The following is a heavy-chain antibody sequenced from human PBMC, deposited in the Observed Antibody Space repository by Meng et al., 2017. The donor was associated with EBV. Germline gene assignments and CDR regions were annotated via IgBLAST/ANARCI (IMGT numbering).Heavy chain of an antibody. Sequence: QVHGAQSGAEVKRPGPSVKISCKTSGGPFRSDAVSWVRQGPGQGLEWLGGLIPMSGAPHYAQKFQDRVTITADEYTRTHYMELSSLRSDDTAMYYCASESGRGFTPDFWGQGTLVTVSS. CDR2: LIPMSGAP. J-gene: IGHJ4*02. V-gene: IGHV1-69*01. D-gene: IGHD3-10*01. CDR1: GGPFRSDA. CDR3: ASESGRGFTPDF.